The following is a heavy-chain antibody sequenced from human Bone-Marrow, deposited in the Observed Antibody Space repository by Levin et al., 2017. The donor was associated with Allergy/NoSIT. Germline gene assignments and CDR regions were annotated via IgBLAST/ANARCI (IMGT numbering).Heavy chain of an antibody. J-gene: IGHJ4*02. D-gene: IGHD3-16*02. CDR2: INHSGST. CDR1: GGSFSGSY. CDR3: ARRAFMITFGGVIVIGRGYFDY. V-gene: IGHV4-34*01. Sequence: SQTLSLTCAVYGGSFSGSYWSWIRQPPGKGLEWIGEINHSGSTNYNPSLKSRVTISVDTSKNQFSLKLSSVTAADTAVYYCARRAFMITFGGVIVIGRGYFDYWGQGTLVTVSS.